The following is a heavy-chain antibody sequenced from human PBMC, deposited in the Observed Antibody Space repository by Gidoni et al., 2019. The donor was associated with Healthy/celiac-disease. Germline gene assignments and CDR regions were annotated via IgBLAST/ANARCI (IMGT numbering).Heavy chain of an antibody. CDR1: GGSISSGSYY. CDR3: ARADGYYYDSSGYYGGLDY. J-gene: IGHJ4*02. CDR2: IYASGST. D-gene: IGHD3-22*01. V-gene: IGHV4-61*02. Sequence: QVQLQESGPRLVKPSQTLSLTCTVSGGSISSGSYYWNWIRQPAGKGLEWIGRIYASGSTNYNPSLKSRVTISVDTSKNQFSLKLSSVTAADTAVYYCARADGYYYDSSGYYGGLDYWGQGTLVTVSS.